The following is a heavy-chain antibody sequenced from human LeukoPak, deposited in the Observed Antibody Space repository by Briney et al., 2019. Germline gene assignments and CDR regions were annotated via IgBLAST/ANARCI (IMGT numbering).Heavy chain of an antibody. CDR3: ERASPPGLNYYYYDMDV. D-gene: IGHD4/OR15-4a*01. V-gene: IGHV4-34*01. CDR2: INHSGST. Sequence: KTSQTMSLTCAVYSGSFSGYSWSWIRPPPGKGLEWIGEINHSGSTNYNPSLKSRVTISVDTSKNQFSLKLSSVTAADTAVYYCERASPPGLNYYYYDMDVWGKGTTVTVSS. J-gene: IGHJ6*03. CDR1: SGSFSGYS.